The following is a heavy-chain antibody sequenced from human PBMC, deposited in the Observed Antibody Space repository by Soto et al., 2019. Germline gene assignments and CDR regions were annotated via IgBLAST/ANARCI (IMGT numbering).Heavy chain of an antibody. Sequence: GGSLRLSCAASGFTFSSYSMNWVRQAPGKGLEWVSSISSSSSYIYYADSVKGRFTISRDNAKNSLYLQMNSLRAEDTAVYYCARDKPPIGSSGSYYWGQGTLVTVSS. CDR3: ARDKPPIGSSGSYY. CDR1: GFTFSSYS. CDR2: ISSSSSYI. J-gene: IGHJ4*02. D-gene: IGHD6-19*01. V-gene: IGHV3-21*01.